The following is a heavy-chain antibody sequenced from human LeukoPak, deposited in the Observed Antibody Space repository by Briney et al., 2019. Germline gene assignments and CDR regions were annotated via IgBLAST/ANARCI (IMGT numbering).Heavy chain of an antibody. V-gene: IGHV3-9*01. CDR1: GFTFDVYA. CDR3: AKQYSGSYYSPLYFDY. D-gene: IGHD1-26*01. CDR2: INWNSGSI. J-gene: IGHJ4*02. Sequence: GGSLRLSCAASGFTFDVYAMHWVRQAPGKGLEWVSSINWNSGSIGYADSVKGRFTISRDNAKNSLYLQMNSLTAEDTALYYCAKQYSGSYYSPLYFDYWGQGTLVTVSS.